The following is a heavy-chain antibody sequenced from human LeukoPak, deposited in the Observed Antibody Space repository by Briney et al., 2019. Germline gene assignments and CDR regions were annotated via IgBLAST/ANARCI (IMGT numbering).Heavy chain of an antibody. CDR2: THHSGNA. V-gene: IGHV4-59*02. CDR1: GDSVSGYY. J-gene: IGHJ5*02. Sequence: SETLSLTCIVSGDSVSGYYWNWIRQPPGKGLEWIGYTHHSGNALYNPSLKSRVTISVDTSKNQFSLKLSSVTAADTAVYYCARNPPANDSSGYSNWFDPWGQGTLVTVSS. CDR3: ARNPPANDSSGYSNWFDP. D-gene: IGHD3-22*01.